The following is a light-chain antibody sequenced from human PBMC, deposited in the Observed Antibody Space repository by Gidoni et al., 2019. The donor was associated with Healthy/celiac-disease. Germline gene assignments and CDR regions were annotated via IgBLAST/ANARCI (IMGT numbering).Light chain of an antibody. CDR1: QGICNY. Sequence: DIQMTQSPSSLSASVGDRVTITCRARQGICNYLAWYQQKPGKVPKLLIYAASTLQSGVPSRFSGSGSGTDFTLTISSLQPEDVATYYCQKYNSAPSITFGQGTRLEIK. CDR2: AAS. V-gene: IGKV1-27*01. J-gene: IGKJ5*01. CDR3: QKYNSAPSIT.